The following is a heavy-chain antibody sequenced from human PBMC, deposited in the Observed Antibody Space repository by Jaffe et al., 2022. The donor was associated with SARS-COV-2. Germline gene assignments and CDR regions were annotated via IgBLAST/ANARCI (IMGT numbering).Heavy chain of an antibody. CDR3: ARVASGKRYFDDY. V-gene: IGHV4-34*01. Sequence: HVQLQQWGAGLLKPSETLSLTCAVYSGSFNDYFWTWIRQTPERGLEWIGEINHSGSTNYSPSLKSRVAISVDKSKNQFSLRLTSVTAADTAVYYCARVASGKRYFDDYWGRGTLVTVSS. CDR2: INHSGST. CDR1: SGSFNDYF. J-gene: IGHJ4*02. D-gene: IGHD3-9*01.